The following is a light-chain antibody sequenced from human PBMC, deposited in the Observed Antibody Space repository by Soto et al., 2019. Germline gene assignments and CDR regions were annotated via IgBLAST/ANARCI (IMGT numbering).Light chain of an antibody. CDR1: QSINNW. J-gene: IGKJ2*01. V-gene: IGKV1-5*01. Sequence: DIQMTQSPSTLSASVGDRVTITCRASQSINNWLAWYQQKPGKAPKLLIYDASTLDIGVPSRFSGSGFGTEFSLTISSLQPDDFATYFCQQYDSVPYTFGQGTKLDMK. CDR3: QQYDSVPYT. CDR2: DAS.